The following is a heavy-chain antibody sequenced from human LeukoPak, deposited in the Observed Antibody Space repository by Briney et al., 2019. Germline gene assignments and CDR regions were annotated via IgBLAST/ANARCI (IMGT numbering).Heavy chain of an antibody. V-gene: IGHV3-20*04. CDR1: GFTFDDYG. J-gene: IGHJ4*02. D-gene: IGHD6-13*01. CDR2: INWNGGST. Sequence: GGSLRLSCAASGFTFDDYGMSWVRQAPGKGLEWVSGINWNGGSTGYADSVKGRFTISRDNAKNSLYLQMNSLRAEDTALYYCARSLGAHLAAAGKVDYWGQGTLVTVSS. CDR3: ARSLGAHLAAAGKVDY.